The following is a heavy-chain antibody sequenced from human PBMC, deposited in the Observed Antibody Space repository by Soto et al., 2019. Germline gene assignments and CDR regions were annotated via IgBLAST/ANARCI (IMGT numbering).Heavy chain of an antibody. V-gene: IGHV3-72*01. Sequence: EVQLVESGGGLVQPGGSLRLSCAVSGFTFSDHYMDWVRQAPGKGLEWVGRTRNKANSYTTEYAASVKGRFTIFRDESENSLYLQMNSLKTEDMAVYYCARVRYSSGWALDYWGQGTLVTVSS. J-gene: IGHJ4*02. CDR2: TRNKANSYTT. D-gene: IGHD6-19*01. CDR3: ARVRYSSGWALDY. CDR1: GFTFSDHY.